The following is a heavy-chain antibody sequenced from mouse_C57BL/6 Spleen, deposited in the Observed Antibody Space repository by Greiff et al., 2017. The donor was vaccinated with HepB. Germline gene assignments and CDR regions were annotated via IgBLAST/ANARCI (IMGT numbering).Heavy chain of an antibody. CDR1: GYAFSSSW. J-gene: IGHJ2*01. D-gene: IGHD2-1*01. CDR2: IYPGDGDT. CDR3: ARWGGYGHYEGY. Sequence: VQLQQSGPELVKPGASVKISCKASGYAFSSSWMNWVKQRPGKGLEWIGRIYPGDGDTNYNGKFKGKATLTADKSSSTAYMQLSSLTSEDSAVYFCARWGGYGHYEGYWGQGTTLTVSS. V-gene: IGHV1-82*01.